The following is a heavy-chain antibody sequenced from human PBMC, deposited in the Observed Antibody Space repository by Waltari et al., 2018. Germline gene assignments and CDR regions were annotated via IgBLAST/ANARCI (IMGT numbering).Heavy chain of an antibody. D-gene: IGHD2-21*02. V-gene: IGHV3-53*01. Sequence: EVQLVESGGGVIQPGGSLRLSCAASGFIVGTNYMSWVRQAPGKGLEWVSVIYNDGTKLYADSVKGRFTVSRDNSKNMVHLQMDSLRAEDTAVYYCATDGDGDCSLCLAQWGQGTLVTVSS. CDR3: ATDGDGDCSLCLAQ. J-gene: IGHJ4*02. CDR2: IYNDGTK. CDR1: GFIVGTNY.